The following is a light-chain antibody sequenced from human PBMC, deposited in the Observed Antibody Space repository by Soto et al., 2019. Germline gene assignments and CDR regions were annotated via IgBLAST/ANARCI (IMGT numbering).Light chain of an antibody. CDR3: SSYTSRSTKVV. Sequence: QSALTQPASVSGSPGQSITISCTGTSSDVGAYNYVSWYQQHPGKAPKLMIYDVSNRPSGVSNRFSGSKSGNTASLTISGLQAEDEADYYCSSYTSRSTKVVFGGGTKLTVL. J-gene: IGLJ3*02. CDR1: SSDVGAYNY. V-gene: IGLV2-14*01. CDR2: DVS.